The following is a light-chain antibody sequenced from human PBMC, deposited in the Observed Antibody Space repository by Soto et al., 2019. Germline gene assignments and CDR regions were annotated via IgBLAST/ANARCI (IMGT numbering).Light chain of an antibody. Sequence: QSALTQPASVSASPGQSITISCSGTSSDVGAYNYVAWYQQFPGKTPKLIIYGVSSRPSGVSSRFSGSKSGNTAPLTISGLQAEDDADYYCISYTGSSTSYVFGTGTKVTVL. CDR3: ISYTGSSTSYV. V-gene: IGLV2-14*01. CDR1: SSDVGAYNY. J-gene: IGLJ1*01. CDR2: GVS.